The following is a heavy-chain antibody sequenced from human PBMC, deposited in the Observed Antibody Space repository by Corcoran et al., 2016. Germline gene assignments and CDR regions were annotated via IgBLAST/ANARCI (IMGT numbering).Heavy chain of an antibody. D-gene: IGHD1-1*01. J-gene: IGHJ5*02. CDR2: IDPSDSYT. CDR1: GYSSTSYW. V-gene: IGHV5-10-1*03. Sequence: EGQLVQSGAEVKKPGESLRISCKCSGYSSTSYWISWVRQMPGKGLEWMGRIDPSDSYTNYSPSFQGHVTISADKAISTAYLQWSSVKASDTAMYYCASEGTTISNWFDPWGQGTVVTVSS. CDR3: ASEGTTISNWFDP.